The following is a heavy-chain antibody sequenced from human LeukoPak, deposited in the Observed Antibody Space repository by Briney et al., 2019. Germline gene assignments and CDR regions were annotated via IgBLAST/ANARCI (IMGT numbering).Heavy chain of an antibody. V-gene: IGHV3-7*01. CDR1: GFTFSSYA. D-gene: IGHD1-26*01. Sequence: PGGSLRLSCAASGFTFSSYAMSWVRQAPGKGLEWVATIKQGGSDKFYVDSVKGRFTISGDNARNSLYLQMNSLRAEDTAVYYCARDPFELWGQGTLVTVSS. J-gene: IGHJ4*02. CDR3: ARDPFEL. CDR2: IKQGGSDK.